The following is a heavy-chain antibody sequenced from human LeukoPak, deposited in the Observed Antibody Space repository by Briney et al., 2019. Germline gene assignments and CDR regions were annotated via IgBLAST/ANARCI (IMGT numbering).Heavy chain of an antibody. CDR2: IYYSGST. Sequence: SETLSLTCTVSGGSISSYYWSWIRQPPGKGLEWIGYIYYSGSTNYNPSLKSRVTISVDTSKNQFSLKLSSVTAADTAVYYCARSNSGYDYWGQGTLVTVSS. V-gene: IGHV4-59*01. CDR3: ARSNSGYDY. J-gene: IGHJ4*02. D-gene: IGHD5-12*01. CDR1: GGSISSYY.